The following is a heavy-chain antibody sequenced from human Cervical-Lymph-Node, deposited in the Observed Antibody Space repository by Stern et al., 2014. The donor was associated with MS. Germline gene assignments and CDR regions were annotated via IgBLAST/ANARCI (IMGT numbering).Heavy chain of an antibody. CDR1: GFTFSDYY. D-gene: IGHD5-24*01. CDR2: ISSSCSGV. J-gene: IGHJ6*02. Sequence: QLVQSGGGLVKPGGSLRLSCVASGFTFSDYYMSWIRQAPGKGLEWISYISSSCSGVYYEDSVKGRFFISRDNAKNALYLEMNSLRAEDTAVYYCARDDKETYGMDIWGQGTTVTVSS. V-gene: IGHV3-11*01. CDR3: ARDDKETYGMDI.